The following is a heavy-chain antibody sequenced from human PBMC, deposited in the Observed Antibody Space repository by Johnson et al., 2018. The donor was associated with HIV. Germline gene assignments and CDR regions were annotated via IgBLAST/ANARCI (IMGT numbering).Heavy chain of an antibody. D-gene: IGHD4-17*01. V-gene: IGHV3-74*01. CDR3: ARHYGWGDHWDAFDI. CDR1: GFTFNDHW. CDR2: INGDGSRT. Sequence: VQLVESGGGLVQPGGSLRLSCGASGFTFNDHWMQWVRQAPGKGLVWVSRINGDGSRTSYADSVKGRFTIARDNAKNTLFLEMSSLRAEDTAVYYCARHYGWGDHWDAFDIWGQGTMVTVSS. J-gene: IGHJ3*02.